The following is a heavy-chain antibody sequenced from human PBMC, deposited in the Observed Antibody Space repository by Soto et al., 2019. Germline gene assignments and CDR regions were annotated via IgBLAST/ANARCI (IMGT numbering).Heavy chain of an antibody. CDR1: GESITTSNW. CDR3: KRGDAAVCGDLY. V-gene: IGHV4-4*02. Sequence: QVHLQESGPGLVKSSETLSLTCTVSGESITTSNWWSWVRQPPGGGLEWIGEIYHRGTTNYNPSLKSRATISLDKSKNQFFMKVKSVTAADKAMYYCKRGDAAVCGDLYWGQGILVAVSS. J-gene: IGHJ4*02. CDR2: IYHRGTT. D-gene: IGHD2-21*01.